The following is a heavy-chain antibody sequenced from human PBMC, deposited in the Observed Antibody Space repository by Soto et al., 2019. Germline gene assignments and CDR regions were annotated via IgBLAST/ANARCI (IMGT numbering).Heavy chain of an antibody. CDR1: GYTFTSYG. D-gene: IGHD3-22*01. J-gene: IGHJ3*02. CDR2: ISAYNGNT. V-gene: IGHV1-18*01. CDR3: ARDRYYYDSSGYYMVFAASDI. Sequence: GASVKVSCKASGYTFTSYGIRWVRQAPGQGLEWIGWISAYNGNTNYAQKLQGRVTMTTDTSTSTAYMELRSLRSDDTAVYYCARDRYYYDSSGYYMVFAASDIWG.